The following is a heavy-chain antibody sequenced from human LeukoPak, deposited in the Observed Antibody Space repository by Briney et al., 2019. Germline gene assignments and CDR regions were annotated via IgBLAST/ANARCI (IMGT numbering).Heavy chain of an antibody. CDR1: GFTFSSYA. V-gene: IGHV3-23*01. J-gene: IGHJ3*02. Sequence: GGSLRLSCAASGFTFSSYAMSWVRQAPGEGLEWVSSITTSGGSTYYADSVKGRFTISRDNAKNTLYLQMNSLRAEDTAVYYCAKDHSVSGRYDAFDIWGQGTMVTVSS. D-gene: IGHD3-10*01. CDR3: AKDHSVSGRYDAFDI. CDR2: ITTSGGST.